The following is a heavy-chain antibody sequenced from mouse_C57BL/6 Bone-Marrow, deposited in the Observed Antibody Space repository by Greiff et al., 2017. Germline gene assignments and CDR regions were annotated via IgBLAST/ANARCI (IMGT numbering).Heavy chain of an antibody. CDR1: GFTFSSYA. D-gene: IGHD2-3*01. J-gene: IGHJ4*01. Sequence: EVQVVESGGGLVKPGGSLKLSCAASGFTFSSYAMSWVRQTPEKRLEWVATISDGGSYTYYPDNVKGRFTISRDNAKNNLYLQMSHLKSEDTAMYYCARDREDGYLRAMDYWGQGTSVTVSS. CDR2: ISDGGSYT. V-gene: IGHV5-4*01. CDR3: ARDREDGYLRAMDY.